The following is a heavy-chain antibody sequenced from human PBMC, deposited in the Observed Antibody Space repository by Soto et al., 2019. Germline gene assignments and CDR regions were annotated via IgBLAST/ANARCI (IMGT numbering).Heavy chain of an antibody. CDR3: ARATTVTSSFFYYGLDV. D-gene: IGHD4-17*01. Sequence: SETLSLTCTVSGGSISSYYWSWIRQPPGKGLEWIGYIYYNGNTNYNPSLKSRLTMSLDTSKNQFSLHLTSVIAADSASYFCARATTVTSSFFYYGLDVWGQGTTVTVSS. CDR1: GGSISSYY. V-gene: IGHV4-59*12. J-gene: IGHJ6*02. CDR2: IYYNGNT.